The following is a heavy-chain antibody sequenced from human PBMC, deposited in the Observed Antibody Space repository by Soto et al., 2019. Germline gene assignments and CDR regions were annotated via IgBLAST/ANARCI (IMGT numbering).Heavy chain of an antibody. D-gene: IGHD3-10*01. V-gene: IGHV4-39*01. Sequence: SETLSLTCTVSGCSISSSIYYLGWIRQPPGKGLEWIGSIYYSGSTYYNPSLKSRVTISVDTSKNQFSLKLSSVTAADTAVYYCATVPSLLWFGELFAYYYMDVWGKGTTVTVSS. CDR2: IYYSGST. CDR1: GCSISSSIYY. J-gene: IGHJ6*03. CDR3: ATVPSLLWFGELFAYYYMDV.